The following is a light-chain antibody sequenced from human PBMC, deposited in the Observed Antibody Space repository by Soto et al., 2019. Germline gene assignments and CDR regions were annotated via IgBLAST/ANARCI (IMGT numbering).Light chain of an antibody. V-gene: IGLV1-40*01. CDR3: QSYDIGLSARYV. Sequence: QLVLTQPPSVSGAPGQRVTISCTGTSSNIGAHFDVHWYQQLPGAAPKLLIYGNNNRPSGVPDRFSGSKSGTSASLVITGLQSEDEADYYCQSYDIGLSARYVFGTGTKLTVL. J-gene: IGLJ1*01. CDR1: SSNIGAHFD. CDR2: GNN.